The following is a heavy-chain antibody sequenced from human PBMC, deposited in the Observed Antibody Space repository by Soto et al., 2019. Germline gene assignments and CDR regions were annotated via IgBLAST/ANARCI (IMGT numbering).Heavy chain of an antibody. Sequence: SETLSLTCTVSGGTISIYYWSWIRQPPGKGLEWIGYIYYSGSTNYNPSLKSRVTISVDTSKNQFSLKLSPVTAADTAVYYCARGTVGANGYYYDYGIDVWGQGNTVTVSS. V-gene: IGHV4-59*01. CDR1: GGTISIYY. J-gene: IGHJ6*02. CDR2: IYYSGST. D-gene: IGHD1-26*01. CDR3: ARGTVGANGYYYDYGIDV.